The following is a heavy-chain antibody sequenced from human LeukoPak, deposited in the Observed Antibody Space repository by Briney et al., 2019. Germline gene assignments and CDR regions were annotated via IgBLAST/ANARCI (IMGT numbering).Heavy chain of an antibody. D-gene: IGHD5-12*01. CDR1: GFTVSSND. J-gene: IGHJ4*02. Sequence: YPGGSLRLSCAVSGFTVSSNDMSWGRQAPGKRLEWVSVMHSGGTTYYADSVKGRFTISRDNSKNTLYLQMNSLRAEDTAVYYCARGYRGYDPFDYWGQGTLVTVSS. CDR3: ARGYRGYDPFDY. CDR2: MHSGGTT. V-gene: IGHV3-53*01.